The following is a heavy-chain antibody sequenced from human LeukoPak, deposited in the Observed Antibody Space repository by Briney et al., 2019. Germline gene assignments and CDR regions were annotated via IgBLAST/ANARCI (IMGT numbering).Heavy chain of an antibody. V-gene: IGHV3-48*04. CDR1: GFTFSSYS. CDR3: ARDKFYYYGSGRQKVPFDY. CDR2: ISSSSSTI. Sequence: PGGSLRLPCAASGFTFSSYSMNWVRQAPGKGLEWVSYISSSSSTIYYADSVKGRFTISRDNAKNSLYLQMNSLRAEDTAVYYCARDKFYYYGSGRQKVPFDYWGQGTLVTVSS. J-gene: IGHJ4*02. D-gene: IGHD3-10*01.